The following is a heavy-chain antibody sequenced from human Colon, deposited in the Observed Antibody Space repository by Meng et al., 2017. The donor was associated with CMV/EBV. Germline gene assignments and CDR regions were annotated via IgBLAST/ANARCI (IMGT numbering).Heavy chain of an antibody. CDR3: ARVQIGHYDFDF. J-gene: IGHJ4*02. CDR1: GFSFTSYW. Sequence: CSASGFSFTSYWMHWVRQVPGKGLVWVSRVNPDGSTTTYADSVRDRFTISRDNARNTLYLQMNSLRAEDTAVYYRARVQIGHYDFDFWGQGALVTVSS. CDR2: VNPDGSTT. V-gene: IGHV3-74*01. D-gene: IGHD3-16*01.